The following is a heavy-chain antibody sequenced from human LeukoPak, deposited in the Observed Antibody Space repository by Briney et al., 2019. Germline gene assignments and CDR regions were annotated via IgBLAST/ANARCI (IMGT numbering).Heavy chain of an antibody. CDR3: ARDIPCSGGSCSFY. CDR1: GFTFSDYY. J-gene: IGHJ4*02. Sequence: PGGPLRLSCAASGFTFSDYYMSWIRQAPGKGLEWVSYISSSGSTIYYADSVKGRFTISRDNAKNSLYLQMNSPRAEDTAVYYCARDIPCSGGSCSFYWGQGTLVTVSS. D-gene: IGHD2-15*01. CDR2: ISSSGSTI. V-gene: IGHV3-11*04.